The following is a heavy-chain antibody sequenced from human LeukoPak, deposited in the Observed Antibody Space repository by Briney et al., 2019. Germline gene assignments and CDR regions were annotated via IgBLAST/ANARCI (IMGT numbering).Heavy chain of an antibody. CDR2: IIPIFGIP. J-gene: IGHJ5*02. CDR3: ARDQESVEMATITDNWFDP. Sequence: SVKVSCKASGGTFSSYAISWVRQAPGQGLEWMGRIIPIFGIPNYAQKFQGRVTITADKSTSTAYMELSSLRSEDTAVYYCARDQESVEMATITDNWFDPWGQGTLVTVSS. CDR1: GGTFSSYA. V-gene: IGHV1-69*04. D-gene: IGHD5-24*01.